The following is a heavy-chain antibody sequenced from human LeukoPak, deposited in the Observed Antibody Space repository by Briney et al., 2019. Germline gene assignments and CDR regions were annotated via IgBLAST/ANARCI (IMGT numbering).Heavy chain of an antibody. CDR2: IYHSGST. CDR1: GGSISSSNW. CDR3: VVMSTYYYYGMDV. J-gene: IGHJ6*02. V-gene: IGHV4-4*02. Sequence: SGTLSLTCAVSGGSISSSNWWSWVRQPPGKGLEWIGEIYHSGSTNYNPSLKSRVTISVDKSKNQFSLKLSSVTAADTAVYYCVVMSTYYYYGMDVWGQGTTVTVSS. D-gene: IGHD3-16*02.